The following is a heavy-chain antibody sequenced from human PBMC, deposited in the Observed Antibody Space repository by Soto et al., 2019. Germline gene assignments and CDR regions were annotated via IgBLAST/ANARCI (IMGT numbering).Heavy chain of an antibody. D-gene: IGHD3-22*01. CDR2: IYWDDDK. Sequence: SGPTLVKPTQTLTLTCTFSGFSLSTSGVGVGWIRQPPGKALEWLALIYWDDDKRYSPSLKSRLTITKDTSKNQVVLTMTNMDPVDTATYYCALNGLGNYYDSSGYSSFDYWGQGTLVTVSS. J-gene: IGHJ4*02. CDR3: ALNGLGNYYDSSGYSSFDY. V-gene: IGHV2-5*02. CDR1: GFSLSTSGVG.